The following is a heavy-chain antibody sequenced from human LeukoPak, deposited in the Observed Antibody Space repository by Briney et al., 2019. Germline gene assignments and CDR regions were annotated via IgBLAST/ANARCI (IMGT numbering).Heavy chain of an antibody. V-gene: IGHV3-30-3*01. D-gene: IGHD3-10*01. Sequence: GGSLRLSCAASGFTFSSYAMHWVRQAPGKGLEWVAVISYDGSNKYYADSVKGRFTISRDNSKNTLYLQMSSLRAEDTAVYYCARGPSAMVRGVIHGGVDYWGQGTLVTVSS. CDR3: ARGPSAMVRGVIHGGVDY. J-gene: IGHJ4*02. CDR1: GFTFSSYA. CDR2: ISYDGSNK.